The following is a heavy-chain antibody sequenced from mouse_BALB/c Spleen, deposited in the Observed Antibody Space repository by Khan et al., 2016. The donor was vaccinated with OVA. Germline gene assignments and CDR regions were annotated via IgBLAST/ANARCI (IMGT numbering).Heavy chain of an antibody. Sequence: EVELVESGGGLVKPGGSLKLSCTASGFTFSDYYMYWVRQTPEKSLEWVATISYGCIYTYYPDSVKGRFTISRDDASSNLYLQMSSLTSEETAMFYCVRGFYGNPFAYWGQGTLVTVSA. CDR3: VRGFYGNPFAY. D-gene: IGHD2-1*01. CDR2: ISYGCIYT. CDR1: GFTFSDYY. J-gene: IGHJ3*01. V-gene: IGHV5-4*02.